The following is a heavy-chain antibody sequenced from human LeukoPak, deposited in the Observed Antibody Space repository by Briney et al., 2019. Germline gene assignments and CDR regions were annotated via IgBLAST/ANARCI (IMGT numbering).Heavy chain of an antibody. V-gene: IGHV1-3*01. D-gene: IGHD2-15*01. Sequence: ASVNVSCKASGYTFTSYAMHWVRQAPGQRLEWMGWINAGNGNTKYSQKFQGRVTITRDTSASTAYMELSSLRSEDTAVYYCARSGVKSATDYWGQGTLVTVSS. J-gene: IGHJ4*02. CDR3: ARSGVKSATDY. CDR2: INAGNGNT. CDR1: GYTFTSYA.